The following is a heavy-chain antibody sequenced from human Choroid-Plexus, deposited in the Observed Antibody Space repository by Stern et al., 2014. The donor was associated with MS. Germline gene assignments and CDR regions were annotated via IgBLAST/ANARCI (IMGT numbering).Heavy chain of an antibody. Sequence: EDQLVESGGGLVQPGGSLRLSCVASGFTFSDHYMDWVRQAPGKGLEWVGRIRNKANSYHTQYAASVKGRFVISRDDSKNSLYLQMNSLKSEDTAVYYCVRVSGSSGSDFWGQGTLVSVSS. CDR2: IRNKANSYHT. CDR1: GFTFSDHY. D-gene: IGHD6-19*01. V-gene: IGHV3-72*01. CDR3: VRVSGSSGSDF. J-gene: IGHJ4*02.